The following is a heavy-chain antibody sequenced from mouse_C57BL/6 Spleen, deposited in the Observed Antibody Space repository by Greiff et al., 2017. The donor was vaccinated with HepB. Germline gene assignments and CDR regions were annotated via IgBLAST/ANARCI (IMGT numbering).Heavy chain of an antibody. CDR2: INPSSGYT. D-gene: IGHD2-5*01. V-gene: IGHV1-4*01. CDR3: ARRSNYDAMDY. Sequence: QVQLQQSGAELARPGASVKMSCKASGNTFTSYTMHWVKQRPGQGLEWIGYINPSSGYTKYNQKFKDKATLTADKSSSTAYMQLSSLTSEDSAVYYCARRSNYDAMDYWGQGTSVTVSS. CDR1: GNTFTSYT. J-gene: IGHJ4*01.